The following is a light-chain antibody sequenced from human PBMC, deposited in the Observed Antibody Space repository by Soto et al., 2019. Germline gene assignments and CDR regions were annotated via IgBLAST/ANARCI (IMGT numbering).Light chain of an antibody. CDR3: SSYVRSSALACV. CDR1: SSHVGGSNY. J-gene: IGLJ1*01. Sequence: QSVLTQPASVSGSPGQSITISCTGTSSHVGGSNYVSWYQQHPGKAPKLMIYGVSNRPSGVSKRFSGSKSGNTAALTISGLQAEYEPGYNWSSYVRSSALACVFGTGTKLTVL. V-gene: IGLV2-14*01. CDR2: GVS.